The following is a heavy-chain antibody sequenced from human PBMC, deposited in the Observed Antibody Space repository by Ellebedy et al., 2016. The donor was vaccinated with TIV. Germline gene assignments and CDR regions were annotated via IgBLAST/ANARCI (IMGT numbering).Heavy chain of an antibody. CDR3: ARFPFILSGPDAFDV. J-gene: IGHJ3*01. CDR2: IDWDDDK. Sequence: SGPTLVKPTQPLTLTCTFSGFSLSTAGMRVSWIRQPPGKALEWLARIDWDDDKVYSTYLHTRLTISKETSKNQVVLTMTNMDPADTATYYCARFPFILSGPDAFDVWGQGTVVTVSS. D-gene: IGHD1-26*01. V-gene: IGHV2-70*04. CDR1: GFSLSTAGMR.